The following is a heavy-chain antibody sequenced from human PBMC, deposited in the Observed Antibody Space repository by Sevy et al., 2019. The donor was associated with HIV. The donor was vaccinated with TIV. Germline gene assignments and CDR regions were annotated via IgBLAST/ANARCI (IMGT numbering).Heavy chain of an antibody. CDR3: ASAPYYYDSSGYKPILDAFDI. V-gene: IGHV1-69*13. J-gene: IGHJ3*02. D-gene: IGHD3-22*01. Sequence: ASVKVSCKASGGTFSSYAISWVRQAPGQGLEWVGGIIPIFGTANYAQKFQGRVTITADESTSTAYMELSSLRSEDTAVYYCASAPYYYDSSGYKPILDAFDIWGQGTMVTVSS. CDR2: IIPIFGTA. CDR1: GGTFSSYA.